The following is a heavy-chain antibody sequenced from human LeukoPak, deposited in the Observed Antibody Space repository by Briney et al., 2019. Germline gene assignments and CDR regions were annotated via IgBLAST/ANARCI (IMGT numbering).Heavy chain of an antibody. CDR3: ASYPATGAYFDY. J-gene: IGHJ4*02. CDR1: GFTVSSNY. V-gene: IGHV3-53*01. D-gene: IGHD6-25*01. Sequence: GGSLRLSCAASGFTVSSNYMTWVRQAPGKGLEWVSVIYSGGSTCYADSVKGRFTISRDNSKNMLYLQMNSLRAEDTAVYYCASYPATGAYFDYWGQGTLVTVSS. CDR2: IYSGGST.